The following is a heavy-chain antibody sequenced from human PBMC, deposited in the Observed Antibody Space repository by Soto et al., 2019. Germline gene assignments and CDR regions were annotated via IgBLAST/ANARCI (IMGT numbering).Heavy chain of an antibody. V-gene: IGHV2-5*02. J-gene: IGHJ6*03. CDR3: SHVLGYCSSVTCYHSVDYMDV. Sequence: QITLKESGPTLVKPTQTLTLTCTFSGFSLNTSAVGVGWIRQPPGKALEWLALVYWDDDKLYSPSLKSRLTITTDTSKNQVVLTMTNMDPVDTATYFCSHVLGYCSSVTCYHSVDYMDVWGKGTTVTVSS. CDR2: VYWDDDK. CDR1: GFSLNTSAVG. D-gene: IGHD2-15*01.